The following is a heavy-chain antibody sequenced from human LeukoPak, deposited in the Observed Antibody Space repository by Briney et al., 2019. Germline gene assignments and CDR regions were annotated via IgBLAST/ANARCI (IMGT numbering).Heavy chain of an antibody. D-gene: IGHD3-9*01. Sequence: SETLSLTCTVSGGSISSYYWSWIRQPPGKGLEWIGYIYYSGSTNYNPSLKSRVTISVDTSKNQFSLKLSSVTAADTAVYYCARGGNTDYDILTGYRSEGFDPWGQGTLVTVSS. J-gene: IGHJ5*02. V-gene: IGHV4-59*01. CDR1: GGSISSYY. CDR2: IYYSGST. CDR3: ARGGNTDYDILTGYRSEGFDP.